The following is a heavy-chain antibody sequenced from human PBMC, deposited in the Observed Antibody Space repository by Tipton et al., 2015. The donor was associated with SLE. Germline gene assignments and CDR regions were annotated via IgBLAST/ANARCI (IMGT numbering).Heavy chain of an antibody. D-gene: IGHD3-10*01. CDR3: SPQASYGSGSLDP. J-gene: IGHJ5*02. Sequence: SLRLSCAASGFTFSKTWMHWVRQRPGEGLVWVSRIEGGGGATDYADSVKGRVTISRDNAKNTLYLQIHSLRVEDTAVYYCSPQASYGSGSLDPWGQGTLVIVSS. V-gene: IGHV3-74*01. CDR1: GFTFSKTW. CDR2: IEGGGGAT.